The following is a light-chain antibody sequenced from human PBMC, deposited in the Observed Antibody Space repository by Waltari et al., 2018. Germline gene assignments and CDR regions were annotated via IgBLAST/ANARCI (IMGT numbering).Light chain of an antibody. CDR2: WAS. CDR3: QQCYSTPYT. CDR1: QNLLYNSDNKNY. J-gene: IGKJ2*01. V-gene: IGKV4-1*01. Sequence: DIVMTQSPDSLAVSLGERVTITCRSSQNLLYNSDNKNYLHWFQQKQGQPPKLLIYWASTRESGVPDRFSGSGSGTEFTLTISSLQAADVAVYYCQQCYSTPYTFGQGTKLEIK.